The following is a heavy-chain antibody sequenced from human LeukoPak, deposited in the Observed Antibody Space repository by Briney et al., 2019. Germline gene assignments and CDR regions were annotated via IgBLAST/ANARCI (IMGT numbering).Heavy chain of an antibody. J-gene: IGHJ4*02. CDR2: IVHSGST. Sequence: PSETLSLTCGVYGGSFSGYYWSWIRQPPGKGLEWIGEIVHSGSTNYNPSLKSRVTISVDTSKNQFSLKLTSVTAEDTAVYYCTRETVDLGIAARESDYWGQGTLVTVSS. V-gene: IGHV4-34*12. CDR3: TRETVDLGIAARESDY. D-gene: IGHD6-6*01. CDR1: GGSFSGYY.